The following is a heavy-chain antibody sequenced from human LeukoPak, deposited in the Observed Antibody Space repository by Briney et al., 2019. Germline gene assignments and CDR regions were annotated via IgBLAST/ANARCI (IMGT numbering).Heavy chain of an antibody. CDR3: AREHDAFDI. J-gene: IGHJ3*02. V-gene: IGHV4-59*01. CDR2: IYYSGST. Sequence: PSETLSLTCTVSGGSISSYYWSWIRQPPGKGLEWIGYIYYSGSTNYNPSLKSRVTISVDTSENQFSLKLSSVTAADTAVYYCAREHDAFDIWGQGTMVTVSS. CDR1: GGSISSYY.